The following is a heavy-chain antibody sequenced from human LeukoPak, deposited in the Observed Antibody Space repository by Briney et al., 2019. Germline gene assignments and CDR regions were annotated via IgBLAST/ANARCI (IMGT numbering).Heavy chain of an antibody. CDR2: INPNSGGT. Sequence: ASVKVSCKASGYTFTSYDINWVRQAPGQGLEWMGWINPNSGGTNYAQKFQGRVTMTRDTSISTAYMELSRLRSDDTAVYYCAVPMTSESAFDIWGQGTMVTVSS. CDR3: AVPMTSESAFDI. CDR1: GYTFTSYD. V-gene: IGHV1-2*02. J-gene: IGHJ3*02.